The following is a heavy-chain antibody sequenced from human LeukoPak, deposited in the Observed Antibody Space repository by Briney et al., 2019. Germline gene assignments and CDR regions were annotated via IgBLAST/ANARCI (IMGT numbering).Heavy chain of an antibody. CDR1: GGSLSSSSYY. CDR2: IYYSGST. J-gene: IGHJ4*02. CDR3: ARSSIAAVDY. V-gene: IGHV4-39*01. D-gene: IGHD6-13*01. Sequence: SETLSLTCTVSGGSLSSSSYYWGWIRQPPGKGLEWIGSIYYSGSTYYNPSLKSRVTISVDTSKNQFSLKLSSVTAADTAVYYCARSSIAAVDYWGQGTLVTVSS.